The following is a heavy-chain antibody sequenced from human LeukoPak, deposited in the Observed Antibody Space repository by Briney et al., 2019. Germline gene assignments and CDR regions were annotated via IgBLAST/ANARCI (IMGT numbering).Heavy chain of an antibody. CDR1: GGSIRSTTYY. J-gene: IGHJ4*02. CDR2: IYYSGNT. V-gene: IGHV4-39*07. D-gene: IGHD3-22*01. Sequence: PSETLSLTCTVSGGSIRSTTYYWGWIRQPPGKGLEWIGSIYYSGNTYHSPSLMSRVTISVDTSNNQFSLILSSVTAADTAVYYCARAPHFFDTSGSRYYFDYWGQGALVTVPS. CDR3: ARAPHFFDTSGSRYYFDY.